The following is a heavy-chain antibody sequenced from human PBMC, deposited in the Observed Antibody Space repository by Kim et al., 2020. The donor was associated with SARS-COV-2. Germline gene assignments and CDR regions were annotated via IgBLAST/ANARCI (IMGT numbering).Heavy chain of an antibody. CDR1: GFTVSSNY. V-gene: IGHV3-53*01. CDR3: ARDHYYGSESD. CDR2: IFVGGTT. J-gene: IGHJ4*02. D-gene: IGHD3-10*01. Sequence: GGSLRLSCAASGFTVSSNYMTWVRQAPGKGLEWVSVIFVGGTTYYADSVKGRFTIFRDHSANTVYLQLISLRAEDTAVYYCARDHYYGSESDWGQGTLVTVSS.